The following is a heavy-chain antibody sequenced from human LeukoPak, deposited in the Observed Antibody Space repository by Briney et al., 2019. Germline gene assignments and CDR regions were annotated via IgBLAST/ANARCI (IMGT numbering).Heavy chain of an antibody. CDR2: ISGSGGST. Sequence: GGSLRLSCAASGFTFSSYGMHWVRQAPGKGLEWVSAISGSGGSTYYADSVKGRFTISRDNSKNTLYLQMNSLRAEDTAVYYCARLIEKTYYYDSSGTDYWGQGTLVTVSS. D-gene: IGHD3-22*01. CDR1: GFTFSSYG. V-gene: IGHV3-23*01. J-gene: IGHJ4*02. CDR3: ARLIEKTYYYDSSGTDY.